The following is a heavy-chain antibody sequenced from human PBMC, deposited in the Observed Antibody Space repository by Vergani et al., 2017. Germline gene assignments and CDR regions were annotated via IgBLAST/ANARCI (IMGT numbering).Heavy chain of an antibody. J-gene: IGHJ4*02. CDR2: INPNSGGT. CDR1: GYTLTELS. V-gene: IGHV1-2*02. D-gene: IGHD5-18*01. Sequence: QVQLVQSGAEVKKPGASVKVSCKVSGYTLTELSMHWVRQAPGKGLEWMGWINPNSGGTNYAQKFQGRVTMTRDTSISTAYMELSRLRSDDTAVYYCASDPAMVDYWGQGTLVTVSS. CDR3: ASDPAMVDY.